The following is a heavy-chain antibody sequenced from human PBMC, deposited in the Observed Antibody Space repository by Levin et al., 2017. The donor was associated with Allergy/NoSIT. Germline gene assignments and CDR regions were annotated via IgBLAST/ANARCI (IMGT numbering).Heavy chain of an antibody. CDR2: IRSNPYGGTA. Sequence: GGSLRLSCTASGFMFGDCAMSWVRQAPGRGLEWVGFIRSNPYGGTADYAASVKGRFTISRDDAKSIVYLEMNSLKIEDTAVYYCTKVTMPVMINVEGIEIDSWGRGALVGVSS. J-gene: IGHJ4*02. V-gene: IGHV3-49*04. CDR1: GFMFGDCA. D-gene: IGHD2-2*01. CDR3: TKVTMPVMINVEGIEIDS.